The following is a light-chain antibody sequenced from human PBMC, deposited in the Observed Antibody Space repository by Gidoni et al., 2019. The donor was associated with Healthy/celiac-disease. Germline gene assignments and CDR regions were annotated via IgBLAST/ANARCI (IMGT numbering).Light chain of an antibody. Sequence: EIVLTQSPGTLSLSPGERSTLSCRASQSVSSSYLAWYQQKPGQAPRLLIYGASRRATGIPDRFSGSGCGTDFTLTISRLEPEDFAVYYCQQYGSSPQRTFGQGTKVEI. CDR1: QSVSSSY. J-gene: IGKJ1*01. CDR2: GAS. V-gene: IGKV3-20*01. CDR3: QQYGSSPQRT.